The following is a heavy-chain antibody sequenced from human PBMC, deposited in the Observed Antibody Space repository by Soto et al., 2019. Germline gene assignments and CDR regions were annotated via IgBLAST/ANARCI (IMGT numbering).Heavy chain of an antibody. CDR1: GGSFSGYY. J-gene: IGHJ4*02. V-gene: IGHV4-34*01. CDR2: INHSGST. D-gene: IGHD6-13*01. CDR3: ARRVGVAAAGKDLDS. Sequence: QVQLQQWGAGLLKPSETLSLTCAVYGGSFSGYYWSWIRQPPGKGLEWIGEINHSGSTNYNPSLKSRVTISVDSSNNQFSLMLSSVTAADTAVYYCARRVGVAAAGKDLDSWGQGTLVTVSS.